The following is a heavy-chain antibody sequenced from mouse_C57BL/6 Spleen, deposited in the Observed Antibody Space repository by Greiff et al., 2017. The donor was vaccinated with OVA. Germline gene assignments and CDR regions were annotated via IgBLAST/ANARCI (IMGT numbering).Heavy chain of an antibody. J-gene: IGHJ4*01. V-gene: IGHV14-2*01. D-gene: IGHD1-1*01. CDR2: IDPEDGET. Sequence: VQLQQSGAELVKPGASVKLSCTASGFNIKDYYMHWVKQRTEQGLEWIGRIDPEDGETKYAPKFQGKATITADTSSNTAYLQHSSLTSEDTAVYYGARVITTVVATGAMDYWGQGTSVTVSS. CDR3: ARVITTVVATGAMDY. CDR1: GFNIKDYY.